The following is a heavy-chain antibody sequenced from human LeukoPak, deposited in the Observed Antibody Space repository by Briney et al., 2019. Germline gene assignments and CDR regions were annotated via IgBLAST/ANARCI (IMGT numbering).Heavy chain of an antibody. CDR3: ARLELSYYYYYMDV. J-gene: IGHJ6*03. Sequence: SETLSLTCTVSGGSISSHYWSWIRQPPGKGLEWIGDIYYSGSTNYNPSLKSRLTISVDPSKNRFSLNVTSVTAADAAVYYCARLELSYYYYYMDVWGKGTTVTVSS. D-gene: IGHD1-7*01. CDR1: GGSISSHY. CDR2: IYYSGST. V-gene: IGHV4-59*11.